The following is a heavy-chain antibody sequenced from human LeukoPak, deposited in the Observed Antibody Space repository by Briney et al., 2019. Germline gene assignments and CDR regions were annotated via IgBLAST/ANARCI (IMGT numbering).Heavy chain of an antibody. CDR3: VRDAPGSNTGDY. CDR1: GFTFSSYE. D-gene: IGHD1-14*01. Sequence: GGSLRLSCAASGFTFSSYEMNWVRQAPGKGLEWVSYISRGGDTIYYADSVKGRFTISRDNAKNSLYLQMNSLRAEDTALYYCVRDAPGSNTGDYWGQGTLVTVSS. V-gene: IGHV3-48*03. CDR2: ISRGGDTI. J-gene: IGHJ4*01.